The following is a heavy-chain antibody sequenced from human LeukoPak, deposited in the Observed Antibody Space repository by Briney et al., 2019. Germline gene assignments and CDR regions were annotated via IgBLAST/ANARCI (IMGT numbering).Heavy chain of an antibody. V-gene: IGHV4-59*01. CDR1: GGSISSYY. CDR2: IYYSGST. Sequence: PSETLSLXCTVSGGSISSYYWSWIRQPPGKGLEWIGYIYYSGSTNYNPSLKSRVTISVDTSKNQFSLKLSSVTAADTAVYYCARSPDIVVVPAAILNWFDPWGQGTLVTVSS. D-gene: IGHD2-2*01. CDR3: ARSPDIVVVPAAILNWFDP. J-gene: IGHJ5*02.